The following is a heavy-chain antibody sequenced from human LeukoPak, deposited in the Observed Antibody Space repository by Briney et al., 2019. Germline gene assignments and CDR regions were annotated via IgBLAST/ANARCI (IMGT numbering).Heavy chain of an antibody. CDR1: GGSISSYY. J-gene: IGHJ5*02. CDR3: ARAAVYCSSTSCPFDP. D-gene: IGHD2-2*01. Sequence: SSETLSLTCTVSGGSISSYYWSWIRQPPGKGLEWIGYIYYSGSTNYNPSLKSRVTISVDTSKNQFSLKLSSVTAADTAVYYCARAAVYCSSTSCPFDPWGQGTLVTVSS. CDR2: IYYSGST. V-gene: IGHV4-59*01.